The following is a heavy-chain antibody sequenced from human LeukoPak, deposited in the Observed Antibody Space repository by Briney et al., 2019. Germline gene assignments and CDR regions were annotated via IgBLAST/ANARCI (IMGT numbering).Heavy chain of an antibody. V-gene: IGHV4-39*01. J-gene: IGHJ5*02. CDR1: GGSISSSSYY. CDR3: ARRNLDLYSSSWLS. Sequence: PSETLSLTCTVSGGSISSSSYYWGWIRQPPGKGLEWIGSIYYSGSTYYNPSLKSRVTISVDTSKNQFSLKLSSVTAADTAVYYCARRNLDLYSSSWLSWGQGTLVTVSS. CDR2: IYYSGST. D-gene: IGHD6-13*01.